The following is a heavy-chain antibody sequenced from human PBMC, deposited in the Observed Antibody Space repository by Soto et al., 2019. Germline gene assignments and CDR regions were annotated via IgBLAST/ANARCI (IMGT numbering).Heavy chain of an antibody. Sequence: GESLKISCKGSGYSFTSYWIGWVRQMPGKGLEWMGIIYPGDSDTRYSPSFQGQVTISADKTISTAYLQWSSPKASDTAMYYCARRGYCSSTSCYGHWFDPWGQGTLVTVSS. J-gene: IGHJ5*02. V-gene: IGHV5-51*01. CDR2: IYPGDSDT. CDR3: ARRGYCSSTSCYGHWFDP. CDR1: GYSFTSYW. D-gene: IGHD2-2*01.